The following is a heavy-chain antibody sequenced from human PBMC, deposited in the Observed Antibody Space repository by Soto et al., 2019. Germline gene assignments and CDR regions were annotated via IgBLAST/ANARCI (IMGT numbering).Heavy chain of an antibody. J-gene: IGHJ4*02. CDR1: GCTFSSYS. D-gene: IGHD4-17*01. CDR3: ARLFRTTVTTTGYFDY. Sequence: ASVKLSCKASGCTFSSYSISWVRQAPGQGLEWMGGIIPIFGTANYAQKFQGRVTITADESTSTAYMELSSLRSEDTAVYYCARLFRTTVTTTGYFDYWGQGTLVTVSS. CDR2: IIPIFGTA. V-gene: IGHV1-69*13.